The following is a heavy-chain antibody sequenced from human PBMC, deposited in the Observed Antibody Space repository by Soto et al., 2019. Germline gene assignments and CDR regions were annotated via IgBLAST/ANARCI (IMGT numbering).Heavy chain of an antibody. Sequence: GGSLRLSCAASGFTFSSYGMHWVRQAPGKGLEWVAVIWYDGSNKYYADSVKGRFTISRDNSKNTLYLQMNSLRAEDTAVYYCARDSSRRSIPYYYYDMDVWGKGTTVTVSS. J-gene: IGHJ6*03. CDR1: GFTFSSYG. CDR3: ARDSSRRSIPYYYYDMDV. CDR2: IWYDGSNK. D-gene: IGHD6-6*01. V-gene: IGHV3-33*01.